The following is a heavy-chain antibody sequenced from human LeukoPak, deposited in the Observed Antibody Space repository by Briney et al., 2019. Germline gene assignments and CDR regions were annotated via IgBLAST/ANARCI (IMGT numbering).Heavy chain of an antibody. J-gene: IGHJ6*03. Sequence: SETLSLTCTGSRGSLSSYYWSWIRQPPAKGLEWIGYIYYSGSTNYSPSLKSRVTISEDTSKNQSSLKLSSVTAADTAVYYCARDRVYYMDVWGKGTTVTVS. CDR3: ARDRVYYMDV. CDR2: IYYSGST. CDR1: RGSLSSYY. V-gene: IGHV4-59*01.